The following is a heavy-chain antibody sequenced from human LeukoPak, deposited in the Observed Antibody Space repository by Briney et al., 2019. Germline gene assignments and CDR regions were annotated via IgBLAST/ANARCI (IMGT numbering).Heavy chain of an antibody. CDR2: INHSGST. CDR3: ARDGVGYSSSWYPLGYYYYYYMDV. D-gene: IGHD6-13*01. Sequence: SETLSLTCAVYGGSFSGYYWSWIRQPPGKGLEWIGEINHSGSTNYNPSLKSRVTISVDTSKNQFSLKLSSVTAADTAVYYCARDGVGYSSSWYPLGYYYYYYMDVWGKGTTVTISS. J-gene: IGHJ6*03. CDR1: GGSFSGYY. V-gene: IGHV4-34*01.